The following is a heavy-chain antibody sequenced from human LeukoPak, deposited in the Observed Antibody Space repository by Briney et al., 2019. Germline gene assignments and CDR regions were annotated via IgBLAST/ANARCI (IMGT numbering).Heavy chain of an antibody. CDR3: TRDLGV. CDR2: IKSDGSIT. Sequence: GGSLTLSCAASGFTFDTYWMHWVRQTPGKGLVWVSHIKSDGSITSYADSVKGRFTISRDNAKNTLYLQMNSLRAEDTAMYYCTRDLGVWGQGTMVTVSS. J-gene: IGHJ6*02. CDR1: GFTFDTYW. D-gene: IGHD7-27*01. V-gene: IGHV3-74*01.